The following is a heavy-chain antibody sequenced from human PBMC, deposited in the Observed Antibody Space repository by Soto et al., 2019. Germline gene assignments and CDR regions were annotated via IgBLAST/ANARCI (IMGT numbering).Heavy chain of an antibody. CDR1: GGTFSSYA. J-gene: IGHJ6*02. D-gene: IGHD2-15*01. Sequence: SVKVSCKASGGTFSSYAISWVRQAPGQGLEWMGGIIPIFGTANYAQKFQGRVTITADESTSTAYMELSSLRSEDTAVYYCARDPGDCSGGSCRHARSYYYYGMDVWGQGTTVTVSS. CDR3: ARDPGDCSGGSCRHARSYYYYGMDV. V-gene: IGHV1-69*13. CDR2: IIPIFGTA.